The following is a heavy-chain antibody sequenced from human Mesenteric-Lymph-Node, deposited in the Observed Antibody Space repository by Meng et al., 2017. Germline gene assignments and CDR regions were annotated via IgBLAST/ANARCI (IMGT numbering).Heavy chain of an antibody. Sequence: EVQLVESGGGLVQPGGSLRLSCAASGFTISRHWMHWVRQAPGKGLVWVSRINSDGRTTNYADSVKGRFTISRDNAKNTLYLQMNSLRAEDTAVYFCTGLSGPFDYWGQGTLVPSPQ. V-gene: IGHV3-74*01. CDR3: TGLSGPFDY. CDR1: GFTISRHW. J-gene: IGHJ4*02. D-gene: IGHD6-19*01. CDR2: INSDGRTT.